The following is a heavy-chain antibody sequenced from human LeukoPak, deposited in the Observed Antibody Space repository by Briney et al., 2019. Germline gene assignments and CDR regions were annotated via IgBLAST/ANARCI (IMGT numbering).Heavy chain of an antibody. CDR1: GGSFSGYY. Sequence: SETLSLTCAVYGGSFSGYYWSWIRQPPGKGLEWIGEINHSGSTNYNPSLKSRVTISVDTSKNQFSLKLSSVTAADTAVYYCARLGVAGNWFDPWGQGTLVTVSS. J-gene: IGHJ5*02. CDR3: ARLGVAGNWFDP. D-gene: IGHD6-19*01. V-gene: IGHV4-34*01. CDR2: INHSGST.